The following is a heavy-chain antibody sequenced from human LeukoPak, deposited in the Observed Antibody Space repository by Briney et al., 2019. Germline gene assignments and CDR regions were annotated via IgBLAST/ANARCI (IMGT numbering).Heavy chain of an antibody. Sequence: PSETLSLTCTVSDDSIKNYFWTWIRQSPGKGLEWIGYVFYSGSTSYNPSLKSRVTMSVDTSKNQFSLKLSSVTAADTAVYYCARDIGLGHALYYYYYYGMDVWGQGTTVTVSS. CDR1: DDSIKNYF. D-gene: IGHD1-26*01. J-gene: IGHJ6*02. CDR2: VFYSGST. CDR3: ARDIGLGHALYYYYYYGMDV. V-gene: IGHV4-59*12.